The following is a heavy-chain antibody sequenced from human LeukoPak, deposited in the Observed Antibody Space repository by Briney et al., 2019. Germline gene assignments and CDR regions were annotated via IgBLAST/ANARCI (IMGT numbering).Heavy chain of an antibody. Sequence: GGSLRLSCAASGFTFSSYAMHWVRQAPGKGLEWVAVISYDGSNKYYADSVKGRFTISRDNAKNSLYLQMNSLRAEDTAVYYCARIPYSSGQNLNYWGQGTLVTVSS. CDR3: ARIPYSSGQNLNY. D-gene: IGHD6-25*01. CDR1: GFTFSSYA. J-gene: IGHJ4*02. V-gene: IGHV3-30*04. CDR2: ISYDGSNK.